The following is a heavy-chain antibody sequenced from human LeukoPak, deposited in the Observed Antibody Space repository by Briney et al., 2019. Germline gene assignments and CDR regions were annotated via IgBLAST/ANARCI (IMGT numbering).Heavy chain of an antibody. Sequence: GASVKVSCKASGYTFTSYYMHWVRQAPGQGLEWMGIINPSGGSTSYAQKLQGRVTMTTDTSTSTAYMELRSLRSDDTAVYYCARGVSSRGYGDYDFDFDYWGQGTLVTVSS. D-gene: IGHD4-17*01. CDR1: GYTFTSYY. CDR2: INPSGGST. J-gene: IGHJ4*02. CDR3: ARGVSSRGYGDYDFDFDY. V-gene: IGHV1-46*01.